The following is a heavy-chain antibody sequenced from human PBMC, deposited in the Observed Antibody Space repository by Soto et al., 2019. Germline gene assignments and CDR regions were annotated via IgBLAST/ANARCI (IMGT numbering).Heavy chain of an antibody. CDR2: INAGNGNT. D-gene: IGHD3-3*01. V-gene: IGHV1-3*01. J-gene: IGHJ6*02. CDR1: GYTFTSYA. Sequence: GASVKVSCKASGYTFTSYAMHWVRQAPGQRLEWMGWINAGNGNTKYSQKFQGRVTITRDTSASTAYMELSSLRSEDTAVYYCARPRRGPRFLEWFAPVGYYGMDVWGQGTTVTVSS. CDR3: ARPRRGPRFLEWFAPVGYYGMDV.